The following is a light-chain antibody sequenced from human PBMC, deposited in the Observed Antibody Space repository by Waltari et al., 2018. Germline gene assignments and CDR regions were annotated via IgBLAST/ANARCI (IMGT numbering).Light chain of an antibody. Sequence: EIVFTQSPVTLSLSPGERATLSCRARESITTKFIARYQQKPGQAPRLLIHGASIRDTGISAFFSGSGSGTDFTLTISRLEPDDFAVYYCQHYGRSAITFGQGTRLDIK. CDR2: GAS. J-gene: IGKJ5*01. CDR3: QHYGRSAIT. V-gene: IGKV3-20*01. CDR1: ESITTKF.